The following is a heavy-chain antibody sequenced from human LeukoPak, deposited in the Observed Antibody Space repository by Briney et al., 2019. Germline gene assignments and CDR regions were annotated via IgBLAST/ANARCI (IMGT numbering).Heavy chain of an antibody. Sequence: GESLKISCTGSGYSFTSYWIGWVRQMPGKGLEWMGIIYPGDSDTRYSPSFQGQVTISADKSISTTYLQWSSLKASDTAMYYCARRIAVATSRHFDYWGQGTLVTVSS. CDR2: IYPGDSDT. CDR3: ARRIAVATSRHFDY. J-gene: IGHJ4*02. D-gene: IGHD6-19*01. V-gene: IGHV5-51*01. CDR1: GYSFTSYW.